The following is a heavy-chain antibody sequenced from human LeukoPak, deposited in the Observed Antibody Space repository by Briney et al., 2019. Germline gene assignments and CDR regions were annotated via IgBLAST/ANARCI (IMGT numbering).Heavy chain of an antibody. CDR1: GFTFSNAW. CDR2: IKSKTDGGTT. CDR3: TTLPYSGSMAYFQH. V-gene: IGHV3-15*01. D-gene: IGHD1-26*01. J-gene: IGHJ1*01. Sequence: GGSLRLSCADSGFTFSNAWMSWVRQAPGKGLEWVGRIKSKTDGGTTDYAAPVKGRFTISRDDSKNTLYLQMNSLKTEDTAVYYCTTLPYSGSMAYFQHWGQGTLVTVSS.